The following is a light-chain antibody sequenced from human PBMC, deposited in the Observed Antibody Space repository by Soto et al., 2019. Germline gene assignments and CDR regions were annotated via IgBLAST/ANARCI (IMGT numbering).Light chain of an antibody. Sequence: QSVLTQPPSVSGAPGQTVTISCTGSSSNLGAGSDVHWYQQLPGLAPKLLIFGNTNRPSGVPDRFSGSKSGTSASLAITGRQTEDEADYYCHSYDSSLTAVVFGGGTKLTVL. CDR2: GNT. CDR1: SSNLGAGSD. V-gene: IGLV1-40*01. J-gene: IGLJ2*01. CDR3: HSYDSSLTAVV.